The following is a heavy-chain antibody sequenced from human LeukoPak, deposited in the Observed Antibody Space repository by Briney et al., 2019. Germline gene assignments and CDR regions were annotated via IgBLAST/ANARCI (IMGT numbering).Heavy chain of an antibody. Sequence: GESLKISCTGSGYSFSHYWIGCVRQMPGKGLEWMGIIYPDDSDTTYSPSFQGHVTISADKSISTTYLQWDSPKASDTGIYYCVRQVVRSSSGWTFGYWAQGPLVTVSS. J-gene: IGHJ4*02. V-gene: IGHV5-51*01. D-gene: IGHD6-19*01. CDR3: VRQVVRSSSGWTFGY. CDR2: IYPDDSDT. CDR1: GYSFSHYW.